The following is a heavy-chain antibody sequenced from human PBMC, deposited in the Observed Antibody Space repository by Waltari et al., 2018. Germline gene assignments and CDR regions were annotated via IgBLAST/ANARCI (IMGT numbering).Heavy chain of an antibody. CDR3: AKEFGGAGSSYMSYFDS. Sequence: QVQLWESGGGLVQPGRSLRLSCRASGFTFSHHGMQWVRKAPGKGLDGVAVVGHDGHTKYYGGSVEGRFTVTRDNSMNTMYLDMNSLRIDDTAIYYCAKEFGGAGSSYMSYFDSWGQGTLVTVSS. CDR1: GFTFSHHG. V-gene: IGHV3-33*03. D-gene: IGHD3-10*01. CDR2: VGHDGHTK. J-gene: IGHJ4*02.